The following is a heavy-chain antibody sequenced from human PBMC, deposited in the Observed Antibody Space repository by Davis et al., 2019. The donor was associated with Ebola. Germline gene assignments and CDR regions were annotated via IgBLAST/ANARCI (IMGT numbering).Heavy chain of an antibody. CDR3: ARHSGSYFPDDY. V-gene: IGHV5-51*01. D-gene: IGHD1-26*01. CDR1: GYNFITYW. J-gene: IGHJ4*02. CDR2: IYPSDSDT. Sequence: GGSLRLSCKGSGYNFITYWIGWVRQMPGKGLEWMGIIYPSDSDTRYSPSFQGQVTISADKSISTAYLQWSSLKASDTAMYYCARHSGSYFPDDYWGQGTLVTVSS.